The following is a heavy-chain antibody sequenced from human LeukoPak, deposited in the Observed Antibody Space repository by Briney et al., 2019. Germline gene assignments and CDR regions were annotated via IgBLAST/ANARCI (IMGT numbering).Heavy chain of an antibody. D-gene: IGHD3-10*01. J-gene: IGHJ6*03. V-gene: IGHV1-46*01. CDR3: ARDLHRVVVRGVPHYYYYMDV. CDR2: INPSGGST. CDR1: GGTFSSYA. Sequence: ASVKVSCKASGGTFSSYAISWVRQAPGQGLEWMGIINPSGGSTSYAQKLQGRVTMTSDTSTSTAYMELRSLRSDDTAVYYCARDLHRVVVRGVPHYYYYMDVWGKGTTVTISS.